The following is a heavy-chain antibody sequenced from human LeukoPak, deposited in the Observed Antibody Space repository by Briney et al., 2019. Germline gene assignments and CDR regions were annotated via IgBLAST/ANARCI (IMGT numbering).Heavy chain of an antibody. CDR3: ARGPTPYYDFWSGYYYVYYFVY. CDR2: MNPNSGNT. J-gene: IGHJ4*02. CDR1: GYTFTSYD. D-gene: IGHD3-3*01. V-gene: IGHV1-8*01. Sequence: ASVKVSCKASGYTFTSYDINWVRQATGQGLEWMGWMNPNSGNTGYAQKFQGRVTMTRNTSISTAYMELSSLRSEDTAVYYCARGPTPYYDFWSGYYYVYYFVYWGQGTLVTVSS.